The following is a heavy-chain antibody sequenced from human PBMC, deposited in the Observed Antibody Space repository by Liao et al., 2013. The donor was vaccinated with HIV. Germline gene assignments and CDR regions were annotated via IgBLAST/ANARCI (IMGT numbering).Heavy chain of an antibody. J-gene: IGHJ3*02. V-gene: IGHV4-59*01. CDR2: IYYSGST. CDR3: ARGTVLXSGYRAVDI. Sequence: QVQLQESGSGLVKPSETLSLTCTVSGGSISSYYWSWIRQPPGKGLEWIGYIYYSGSTNYNPSLKSRVTISVDTSKNQFSLKLSSVTAADTAVYYCARGTVLXSGYRAVDIWGQGTMVTVSS. D-gene: IGHD3-3*01. CDR1: GGSISSYY.